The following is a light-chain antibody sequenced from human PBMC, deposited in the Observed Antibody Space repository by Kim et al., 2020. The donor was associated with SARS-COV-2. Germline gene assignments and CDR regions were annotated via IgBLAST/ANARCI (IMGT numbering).Light chain of an antibody. V-gene: IGLV7-43*01. CDR3: LLSCGGAWV. CDR1: TGAVISVSY. Sequence: QAVVTQEPSLTVSPGGTVTLTCGCSTGAVISVSYPNWFQQKPGQAPRSLIYSTSKKHSWTPARFSGSLLGGKAALTLSGVQPEDEADYSCLLSCGGAWVFGGGTQLTVL. J-gene: IGLJ3*02. CDR2: STS.